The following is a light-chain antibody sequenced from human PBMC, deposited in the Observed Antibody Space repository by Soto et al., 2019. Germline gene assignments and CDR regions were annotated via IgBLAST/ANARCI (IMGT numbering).Light chain of an antibody. V-gene: IGLV4-69*01. CDR1: SGHSSYA. CDR3: QTWGAGFSVV. CDR2: VNTDGSH. Sequence: QSVRTQSPSASASLGASVKLTCTLSSGHSSYAIAWHQQQPEKGPRYLMKVNTDGSHNKGDGIPDRFSGSSSGAERYLTISSLQSEDEAAYYCQTWGAGFSVVVGGGTKVTVL. J-gene: IGLJ2*01.